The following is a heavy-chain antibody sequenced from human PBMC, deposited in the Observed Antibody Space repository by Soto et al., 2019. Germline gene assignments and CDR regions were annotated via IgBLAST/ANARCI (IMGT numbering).Heavy chain of an antibody. D-gene: IGHD6-13*01. Sequence: QVQLVQSGAEVKKPGSSVKVSCKASGGTFSSYTISWVRQAPGQGLEWMGRIIPILGIANYAQKFQGRVMITADKSTSTAYMELSSLRSEDTAVYYCARDKAGIAAAGTVYYYYGMDVWGQGTTVTVSS. J-gene: IGHJ6*02. CDR3: ARDKAGIAAAGTVYYYYGMDV. CDR2: IIPILGIA. CDR1: GGTFSSYT. V-gene: IGHV1-69*08.